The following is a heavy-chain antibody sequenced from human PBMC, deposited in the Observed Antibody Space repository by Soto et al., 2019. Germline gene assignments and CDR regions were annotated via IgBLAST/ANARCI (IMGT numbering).Heavy chain of an antibody. CDR1: GYTFTSYD. Sequence: QVQLVQSGAEVKKPGASVKVSCKASGYTFTSYDINWVRQATGQGLEWMGWMNPNSGNTGYAQKFQGRVTMTRNTSINTAYMELSSLRSEDTAVYYCARDVATLTYYYYGMDVWGQGTTVTVSS. CDR3: ARDVATLTYYYYGMDV. CDR2: MNPNSGNT. V-gene: IGHV1-8*01. J-gene: IGHJ6*02. D-gene: IGHD5-12*01.